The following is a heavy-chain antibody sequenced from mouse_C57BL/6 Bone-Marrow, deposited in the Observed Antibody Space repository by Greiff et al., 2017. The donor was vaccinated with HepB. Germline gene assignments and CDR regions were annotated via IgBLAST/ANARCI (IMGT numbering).Heavy chain of an antibody. V-gene: IGHV5-6*01. CDR1: GFTFSSYG. J-gene: IGHJ4*01. CDR3: ARRPNYAMDY. Sequence: EVQVVESGGDLVKPGGSLKLSCAASGFTFSSYGMSWVRQTPDKRLEWVATISSGGSYTYYPDSVKGRFTISRDNAKNTLYLQMSSLKSEDTAMYYCARRPNYAMDYWGQGTSVTVSS. CDR2: ISSGGSYT.